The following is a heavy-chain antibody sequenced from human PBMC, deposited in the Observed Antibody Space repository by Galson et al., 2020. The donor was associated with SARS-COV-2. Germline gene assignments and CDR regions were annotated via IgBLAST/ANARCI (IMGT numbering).Heavy chain of an antibody. J-gene: IGHJ3*01. Sequence: GESLKISCKASGYTFTGYYIHWVRQAPGQGLEWMGWINPDSGATNYAQNFQGWVTLTRDTSINTAYMELSRLKSDDTAIYYCARGGGGDIVVVPAASDAFDVWGQGTMVTVSS. CDR2: INPDSGAT. CDR1: GYTFTGYY. V-gene: IGHV1-2*04. CDR3: ARGGGGDIVVVPAASDAFDV. D-gene: IGHD2-2*01.